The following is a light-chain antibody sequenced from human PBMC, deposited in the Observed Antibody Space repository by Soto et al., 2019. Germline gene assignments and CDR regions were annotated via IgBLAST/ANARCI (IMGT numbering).Light chain of an antibody. Sequence: EIVLTQSPGTLSLSPGERATLSCRASQSVSSSYLAWYQHKPGQAPRLLNYVASSRATGIPHRFSVSGSGTDFTLTNTRLEPEAFAVYYCQHYDSSPLYSFGQGTNLEIK. CDR2: VAS. V-gene: IGKV3-20*01. CDR1: QSVSSSY. CDR3: QHYDSSPLYS. J-gene: IGKJ2*01.